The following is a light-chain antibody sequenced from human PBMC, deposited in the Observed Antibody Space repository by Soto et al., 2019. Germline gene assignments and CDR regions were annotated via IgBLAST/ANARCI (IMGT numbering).Light chain of an antibody. CDR3: MQGVQMPPIT. J-gene: IGKJ5*01. V-gene: IGKV2-28*01. CDR2: LAS. CDR1: QSLQHSNGYNY. Sequence: DIVMTQSPLSLPVTPGEPASISCRSSQSLQHSNGYNYLDWYFQKPGQSPQLLIHLASNRASVVPVRFSGSGSGTDFTLNISSVEAEDVGLYYCMQGVQMPPITFGQGTRLEIK.